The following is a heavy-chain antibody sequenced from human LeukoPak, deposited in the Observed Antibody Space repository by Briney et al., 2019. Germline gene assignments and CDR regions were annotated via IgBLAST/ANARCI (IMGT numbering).Heavy chain of an antibody. V-gene: IGHV3-48*03. J-gene: IGHJ4*02. CDR3: ARDRPTVTTDFDY. Sequence: GGSLRLSCAASGFTFSSYEMNWVRQAPGKGLEWVSYISSSGSTIYYADSVKGRFTISRDNAKNSLYLQMNSLRAEDTAVYYCARDRPTVTTDFDYWGQGTRDTVSS. CDR1: GFTFSSYE. D-gene: IGHD4-17*01. CDR2: ISSSGSTI.